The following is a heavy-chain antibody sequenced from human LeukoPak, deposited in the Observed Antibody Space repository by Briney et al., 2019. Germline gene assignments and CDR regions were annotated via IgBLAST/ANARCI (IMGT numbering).Heavy chain of an antibody. CDR3: ARDKGQELWTYNWFDP. J-gene: IGHJ5*02. Sequence: TGGSLRLSCAASGFTFSSYAMHWVRQAPGKELEWVAVISYDGSNKYYADSVKGRFTISRDNSKNTLYLQMNSLRAEDTAVYYCARDKGQELWTYNWFDPWGQGTLVTVSS. D-gene: IGHD5-18*01. CDR1: GFTFSSYA. V-gene: IGHV3-30-3*01. CDR2: ISYDGSNK.